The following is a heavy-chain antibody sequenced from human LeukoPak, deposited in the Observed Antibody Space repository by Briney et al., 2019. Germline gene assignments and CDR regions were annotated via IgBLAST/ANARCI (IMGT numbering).Heavy chain of an antibody. CDR2: IIPILGIA. CDR3: AAGNPSGYCFAP. CDR1: GGTFSSYT. D-gene: IGHD6-25*01. Sequence: SVKVSCKASGGTFSSYTISWVPQAPGQGLEWMGRIIPILGIANYAQKFQGRATITADKSTSTAYIELSSLRSEDTAVYYCAAGNPSGYCFAPWGQGTLVTVSS. J-gene: IGHJ5*02. V-gene: IGHV1-69*02.